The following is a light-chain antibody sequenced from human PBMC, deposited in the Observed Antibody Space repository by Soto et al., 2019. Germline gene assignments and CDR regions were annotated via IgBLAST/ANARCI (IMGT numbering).Light chain of an antibody. V-gene: IGLV2-14*01. Sequence: QSALTQPASVSGSPGQSITISCTGTSSDVGAYNYVSWYQQHPGKAPKLMIYEVSYRPSGVSNRFSGSKSGNTASLTISGLQAEDEADYYCSSYKTNRDVLFGGGTKLTVL. CDR1: SSDVGAYNY. CDR3: SSYKTNRDVL. J-gene: IGLJ2*01. CDR2: EVS.